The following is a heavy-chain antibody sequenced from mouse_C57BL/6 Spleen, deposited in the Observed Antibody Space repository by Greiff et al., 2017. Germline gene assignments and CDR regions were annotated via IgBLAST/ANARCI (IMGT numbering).Heavy chain of an antibody. CDR2: IWSGGST. V-gene: IGHV2-2*01. D-gene: IGHD4-1*01. Sequence: VKLVESGPGLVQPSQSLSITCTVSGFSLTSYGVHWVRQSPGKGLEWLGVIWSGGSTDYNAAFISRLSISKDNSKSQVFFKMNSLQADDTAKYFCARGAYNWDWYFEDWGTGTTVTVSS. J-gene: IGHJ1*03. CDR3: ARGAYNWDWYFED. CDR1: GFSLTSYG.